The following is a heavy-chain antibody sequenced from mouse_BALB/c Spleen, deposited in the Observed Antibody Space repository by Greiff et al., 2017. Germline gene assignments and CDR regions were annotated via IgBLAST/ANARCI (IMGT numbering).Heavy chain of an antibody. Sequence: VHLVESGAELVRPGSSVKISCKASGYAFSSYWMNWVKQRPGQGLEWIGQIYPGDGDTNYNGKFKGKATLTADKSSSTAYMQLSSLTSEDSAVYFCARWGGYDYFDYWGQGTTLTVSS. CDR1: GYAFSSYW. D-gene: IGHD2-2*01. CDR2: IYPGDGDT. CDR3: ARWGGYDYFDY. J-gene: IGHJ2*01. V-gene: IGHV1-80*01.